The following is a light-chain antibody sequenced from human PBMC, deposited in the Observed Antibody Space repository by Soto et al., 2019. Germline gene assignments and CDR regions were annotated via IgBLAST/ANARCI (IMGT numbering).Light chain of an antibody. J-gene: IGKJ4*01. CDR1: QGISSY. V-gene: IGKV1-9*01. CDR3: QQLNSFPLT. CDR2: AAS. Sequence: IQLTQSPSSLSASVGDRVTITCRASQGISSYLVWYQQKAGKAPKLLIYAASTLQSGVPSRFSGSGSGTDSTLTISSLQPEDFATYYCQQLNSFPLTFGGGTKVEIK.